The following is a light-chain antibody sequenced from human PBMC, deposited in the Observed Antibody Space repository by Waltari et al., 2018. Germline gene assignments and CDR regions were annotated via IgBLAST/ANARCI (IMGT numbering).Light chain of an antibody. J-gene: IGLJ2*01. CDR2: KND. CDR3: AAWDGSLSGVI. Sequence: QSVVTQTPSASGTPGQTVTISCSGSNSNIENNYVYWYQQFPGTAPKLLIYKNDQRPSGVPDRFSASKSGTSASLAISGLRSEDEADYYCAAWDGSLSGVIFGGGTKLTVL. CDR1: NSNIENNY. V-gene: IGLV1-47*01.